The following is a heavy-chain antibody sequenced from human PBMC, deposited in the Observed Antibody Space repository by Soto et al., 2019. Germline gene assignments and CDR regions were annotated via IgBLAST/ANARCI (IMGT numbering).Heavy chain of an antibody. CDR2: IYPGDSDT. D-gene: IGHD3-9*01. V-gene: IGHV5-51*01. CDR3: ARQAQPPYYDILTGYYTNFDY. J-gene: IGHJ4*02. CDR1: GYSFTSYW. Sequence: PGESLKISCKGSGYSFTSYWIGWVRQMPGKGLEWMGIIYPGDSDTRYSPSFQGQVTISADKSISTAYLQWSSLKASDTAMYYCARQAQPPYYDILTGYYTNFDYWGQGTLVTVSS.